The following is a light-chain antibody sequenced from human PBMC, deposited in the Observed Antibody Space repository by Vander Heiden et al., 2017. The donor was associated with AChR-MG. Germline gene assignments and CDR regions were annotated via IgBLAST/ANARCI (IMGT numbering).Light chain of an antibody. CDR3: RSVNSDPWT. V-gene: IGKV1-27*01. J-gene: IGKJ1*01. CDR1: QGISNS. CDR2: SAS. Sequence: DIQMTQSPSSLSASLGDRVTITCRASQGISNSLAWYQQKPGKVPELLIYSASTLQSGVPSRFSGSGSGTDFTLTISSLQPEDVATYYCRSVNSDPWTFGQGTKVEVK.